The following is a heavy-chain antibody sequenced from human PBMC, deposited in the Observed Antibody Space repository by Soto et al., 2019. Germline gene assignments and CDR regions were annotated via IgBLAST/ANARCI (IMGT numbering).Heavy chain of an antibody. CDR2: IIPIFGTA. CDR1: GGTFSSYA. V-gene: IGHV1-69*06. Sequence: QVQLVQSGAEVKKPGSSVKVSCKASGGTFSSYAISWVRQAPGQGLEWMGGIIPIFGTANYAQKFQGRVTITADKSTSTAYMELSSLRSEDTAVYYCARSVEGYCSGGSCYSLHYGMDVWGQGTTVTVSS. CDR3: ARSVEGYCSGGSCYSLHYGMDV. J-gene: IGHJ6*02. D-gene: IGHD2-15*01.